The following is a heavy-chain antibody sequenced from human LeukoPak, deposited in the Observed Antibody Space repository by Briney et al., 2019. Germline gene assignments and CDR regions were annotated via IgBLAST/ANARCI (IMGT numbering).Heavy chain of an antibody. CDR3: ARGALNRNYYFDY. V-gene: IGHV3-74*01. CDR2: INSDGSST. Sequence: GGSLRLSCAASGFTFSSYWMHWVRQAPGKGLVWVSRINSDGSSTSYADSVKGRFTISRDNSKNTLYLQMNSLRAEDTAVYYCARGALNRNYYFDYWGQGTLVTVSS. CDR1: GFTFSSYW. J-gene: IGHJ4*02. D-gene: IGHD3-16*01.